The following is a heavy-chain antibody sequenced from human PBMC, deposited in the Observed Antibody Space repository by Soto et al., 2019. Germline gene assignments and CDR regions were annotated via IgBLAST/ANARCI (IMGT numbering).Heavy chain of an antibody. D-gene: IGHD1-7*01. Sequence: GASVKVSCKASGGTFSSYAISWVRQAPGQGLEWMGGIILIFGTANYAQKFQGRVTITADESTSTAYMELSSLRSEDTAVYYCARSWNWDYFDYWGQGTLVTVSS. V-gene: IGHV1-69*13. CDR1: GGTFSSYA. J-gene: IGHJ4*02. CDR3: ARSWNWDYFDY. CDR2: IILIFGTA.